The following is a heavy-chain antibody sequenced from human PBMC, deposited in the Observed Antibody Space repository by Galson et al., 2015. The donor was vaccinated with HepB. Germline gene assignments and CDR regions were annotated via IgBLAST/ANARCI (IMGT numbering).Heavy chain of an antibody. CDR2: TYYRSKWHN. V-gene: IGHV6-1*01. D-gene: IGHD6-19*01. CDR1: GDSVSTNSAT. CDR3: TRTSSGGDV. J-gene: IGHJ6*02. Sequence: CAISGDSVSTNSATWNWIRQSPSRGLEWLGRTYYRSKWHNDYAVSVKSRITVNPDTSKNQFSLHLNSVTPEDTAVYYCTRTSSGGDVWGQGTTVTVSS.